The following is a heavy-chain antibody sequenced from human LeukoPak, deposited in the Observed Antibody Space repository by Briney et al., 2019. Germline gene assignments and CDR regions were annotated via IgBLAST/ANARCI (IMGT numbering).Heavy chain of an antibody. CDR1: GFTFSYYY. V-gene: IGHV3-11*06. Sequence: GGSLRLSCAASGFTFSYYYMSWIHQAPGKGLEWISYISDTITYTNYAASVKARFTISRDNAKSSLYLEMNSLRAEDTAVYYCGSVKIGWGQGTLVTVSS. D-gene: IGHD2-21*01. J-gene: IGHJ4*02. CDR3: GSVKIG. CDR2: ISDTITYT.